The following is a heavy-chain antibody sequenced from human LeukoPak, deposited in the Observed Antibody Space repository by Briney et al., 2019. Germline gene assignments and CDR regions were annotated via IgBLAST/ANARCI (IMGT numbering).Heavy chain of an antibody. J-gene: IGHJ6*02. CDR2: IIPIFGTA. D-gene: IGHD6-19*01. Sequence: SVKVSCKASGGTFSSYAISWVRQAHGHGLEWMGGIIPIFGTANYAQKFQGRVTITADESTSTAYMELSSLRSEDTAVYYCAREMVAVAGTNYYYGMDVWGQGTTVTVSS. CDR3: AREMVAVAGTNYYYGMDV. V-gene: IGHV1-69*13. CDR1: GGTFSSYA.